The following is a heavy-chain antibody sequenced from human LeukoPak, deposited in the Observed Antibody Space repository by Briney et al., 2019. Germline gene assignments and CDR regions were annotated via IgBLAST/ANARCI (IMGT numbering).Heavy chain of an antibody. D-gene: IGHD3-3*01. V-gene: IGHV3-15*01. CDR2: IKSKTDGGTT. J-gene: IGHJ3*02. Sequence: PGGSLRLSCAASGFTFSNAWMSWVRQAPGKGLEWVGRIKSKTDGGTTDYAAPVKGRFTISRDDSKNTLYLQMNSPKTEDTAVYYCTTKTSEFLEWPLDIWGQGTMVTVSS. CDR1: GFTFSNAW. CDR3: TTKTSEFLEWPLDI.